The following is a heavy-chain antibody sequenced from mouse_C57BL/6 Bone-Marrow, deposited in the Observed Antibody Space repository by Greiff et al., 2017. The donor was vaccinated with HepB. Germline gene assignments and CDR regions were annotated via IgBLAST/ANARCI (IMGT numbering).Heavy chain of an antibody. CDR2: ISSGGSYT. J-gene: IGHJ2*01. Sequence: EVQRVESGGDLVKPGGSLKLSCAASGFTFSSYGMSWVRQTPDKRLEWVATISSGGSYTYYPDSVKGRFTISRDNAKNTLSLQMTSLGSEDTAMYYCARAGYFDYWGQGTTLTVSS. CDR1: GFTFSSYG. V-gene: IGHV5-6*01. D-gene: IGHD3-3*01. CDR3: ARAGYFDY.